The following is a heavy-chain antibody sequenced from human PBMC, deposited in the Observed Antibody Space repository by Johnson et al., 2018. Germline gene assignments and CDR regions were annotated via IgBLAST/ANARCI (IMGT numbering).Heavy chain of an antibody. Sequence: QVQLVESGGGVVQPGTSLRLSCGVSGVTLSTSIMHWVRQAPGKGLEWVALISHNEIDKKYGDSAKDRFTISRDISKNPVYLQMNSLRVEDTAVYYCAREAYSSGRAGIFHIWGQGTMVTVSS. V-gene: IGHV3-30-3*01. D-gene: IGHD6-19*01. CDR3: AREAYSSGRAGIFHI. CDR2: ISHNEIDK. J-gene: IGHJ3*02. CDR1: GVTLSTSI.